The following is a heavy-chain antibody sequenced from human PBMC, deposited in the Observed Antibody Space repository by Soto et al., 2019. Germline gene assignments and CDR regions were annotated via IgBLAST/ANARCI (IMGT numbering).Heavy chain of an antibody. CDR3: ARSVFP. Sequence: QVQLQESGPGLVKPSQTLSLTCTVSGGSISSGGYYWSWIRQHPGKGLEWIGYTYYSGRTHYNPSLKSRVTISVDTSKHQFSRKLTSVTAEDTAVYYCARSVFPWGQGTLVTVSS. CDR1: GGSISSGGYY. J-gene: IGHJ5*02. CDR2: TYYSGRT. V-gene: IGHV4-31*03.